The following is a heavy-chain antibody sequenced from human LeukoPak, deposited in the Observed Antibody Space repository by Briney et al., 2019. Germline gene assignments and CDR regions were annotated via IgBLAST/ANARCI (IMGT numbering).Heavy chain of an antibody. V-gene: IGHV1-69*05. CDR3: ARDYYGSRSHKKTYYMDV. CDR2: IIPIFGTA. D-gene: IGHD3-10*01. J-gene: IGHJ6*03. CDR1: GGTFSSYA. Sequence: GASVKVSCKAYGGTFSSYAISWVRQAPGQGLEWMGGIIPIFGTANYAQKLQGRVTMTTDTSTSTAYMELRSLRSDDTAVYYCARDYYGSRSHKKTYYMDVWGKGTTVTISS.